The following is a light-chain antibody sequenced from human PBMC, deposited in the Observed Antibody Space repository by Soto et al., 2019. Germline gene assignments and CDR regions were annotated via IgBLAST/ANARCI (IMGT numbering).Light chain of an antibody. CDR2: GAS. J-gene: IGKJ2*01. V-gene: IGKV3-15*01. Sequence: EIVMTQSPATLSVSPGERATLSCRASQSVSSDLAWYQQKPGQAPRRLVYGASTRATGIPARFSGSGSVTEFTLTISSLQSEDFAVYYCQQYNKWPYTFGQGTKLEIK. CDR3: QQYNKWPYT. CDR1: QSVSSD.